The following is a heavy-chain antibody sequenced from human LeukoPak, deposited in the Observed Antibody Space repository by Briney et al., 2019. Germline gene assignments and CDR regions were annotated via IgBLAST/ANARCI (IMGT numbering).Heavy chain of an antibody. V-gene: IGHV3-48*03. D-gene: IGHD6-19*01. CDR3: ARDGGWDAFDI. J-gene: IGHJ3*02. CDR1: GSTFSSYE. CDR2: ISSSGSTI. Sequence: GGSLRLSCAASGSTFSSYEMNWVRQAPGKGLEWVSYISSSGSTIYYADSVKGRFTISRDNAKNSLYLQMNSLRAEDTAVYYCARDGGWDAFDIWGQGTMVTISS.